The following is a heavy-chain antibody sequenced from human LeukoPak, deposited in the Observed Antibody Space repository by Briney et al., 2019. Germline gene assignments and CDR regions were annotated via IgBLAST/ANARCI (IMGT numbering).Heavy chain of an antibody. J-gene: IGHJ3*02. D-gene: IGHD1-26*01. Sequence: GASVKVSCKVSGYTLTELSMHWVRQAPGKGLEWMGGFDPEDGETIYAQKFQGRVTMTEDTSTDTAYMELSSLRSEDTAVYYCATPYGIVGADDDFDIWGQGTMVTVSS. CDR1: GYTLTELS. CDR2: FDPEDGET. V-gene: IGHV1-24*01. CDR3: ATPYGIVGADDDFDI.